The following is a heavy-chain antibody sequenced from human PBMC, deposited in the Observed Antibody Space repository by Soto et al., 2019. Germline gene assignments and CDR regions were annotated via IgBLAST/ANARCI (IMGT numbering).Heavy chain of an antibody. J-gene: IGHJ5*02. CDR1: GYTLTNYD. CDR3: ARTPDILTGYYLSSGWFDP. Sequence: ASVKVSCKASGYTLTNYDINWVRQATGQGLEWMGWMNPNSGNTGYAQKFQGRVTMTRNTSISTAYMELSSLRSEDTAVYYCARTPDILTGYYLSSGWFDPWGQGTLVTVSS. V-gene: IGHV1-8*01. D-gene: IGHD3-9*01. CDR2: MNPNSGNT.